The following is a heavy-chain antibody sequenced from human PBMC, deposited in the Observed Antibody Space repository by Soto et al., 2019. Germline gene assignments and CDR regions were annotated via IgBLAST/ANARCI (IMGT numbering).Heavy chain of an antibody. V-gene: IGHV3-74*01. CDR2: INSDGSST. D-gene: IGHD6-25*01. Sequence: GGSLRLSCAASGFTFSSYWMHWVRQAPGKGLVWVSRINSDGSSTSYADSVKGRFTISRDNAKNTLYLQMNSLRAEDTAVYYCASEGSAWQLDYGGQGALVTVSS. CDR3: ASEGSAWQLDY. CDR1: GFTFSSYW. J-gene: IGHJ4*02.